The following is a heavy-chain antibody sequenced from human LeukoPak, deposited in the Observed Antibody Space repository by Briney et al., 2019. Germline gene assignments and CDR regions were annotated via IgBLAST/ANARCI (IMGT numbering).Heavy chain of an antibody. CDR3: TSQYSSSWYGGFLFDY. Sequence: GRSLRLSCTASGFTFGDYAMSWVRQAPGKGLEWVGFIRSKAYGGTTEYAASVKGRFTISRDDSKSIAYLQMNSLKTEDTAVYYCTSQYSSSWYGGFLFDYWGQGTLVTVSS. CDR1: GFTFGDYA. D-gene: IGHD6-13*01. CDR2: IRSKAYGGTT. J-gene: IGHJ4*02. V-gene: IGHV3-49*04.